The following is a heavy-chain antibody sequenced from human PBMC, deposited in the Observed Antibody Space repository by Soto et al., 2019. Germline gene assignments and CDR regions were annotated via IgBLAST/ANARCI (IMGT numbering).Heavy chain of an antibody. D-gene: IGHD4-4*01. Sequence: LRLSCAASGFTFSSYAMHWVRQAPGKGLEWVAVISYDGSNKYYADSVKGRFTISRDNSKNTLYLQMNSLRAEDTAVYYCAAPDYSSPALQYWGQGTLVTVSS. J-gene: IGHJ4*02. V-gene: IGHV3-30-3*01. CDR2: ISYDGSNK. CDR1: GFTFSSYA. CDR3: AAPDYSSPALQY.